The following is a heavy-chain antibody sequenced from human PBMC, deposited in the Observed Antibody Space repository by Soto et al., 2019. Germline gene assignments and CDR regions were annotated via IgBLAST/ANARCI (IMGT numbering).Heavy chain of an antibody. J-gene: IGHJ4*02. Sequence: QVQLVQSGAEVKKPGASVKVSCKASGYTFTNFGISWVRQAPGQGLEWMGWISAYNGNTNYAQNFQGRVTMTTDTSTSTAYMELRSLRSXXXXXXXXXXXXXXIXYWGQGTLVTVSS. CDR3: XXXXXXIXY. CDR1: GYTFTNFG. CDR2: ISAYNGNT. V-gene: IGHV1-18*01.